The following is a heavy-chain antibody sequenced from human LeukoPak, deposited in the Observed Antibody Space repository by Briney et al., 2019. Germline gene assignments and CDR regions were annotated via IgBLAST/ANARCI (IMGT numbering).Heavy chain of an antibody. D-gene: IGHD3-10*01. CDR2: IYYSGSP. J-gene: IGHJ4*02. Sequence: SETLSLTCTVSGGSISSTTYYWGWIRQPPGKGLEYIGGIYYSGSPDYNPSLKSRLTISVDRSKNQFSLQLSSVTAADTAIYFCARHAVSGSYYSPLDYWGQGTLVTVSS. CDR3: ARHAVSGSYYSPLDY. CDR1: GGSISSTTYY. V-gene: IGHV4-39*01.